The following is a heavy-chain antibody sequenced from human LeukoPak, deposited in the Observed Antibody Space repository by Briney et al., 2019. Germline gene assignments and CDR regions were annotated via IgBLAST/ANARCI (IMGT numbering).Heavy chain of an antibody. CDR1: EFTYG. CDR3: AKDRRYCSSNTCYHYFDS. CDR2: ISSSGSNT. J-gene: IGHJ4*02. Sequence: GGSLRLSCAASEFTYGMNWVRQAPGTGLGCVSAISSSGSNTYYADSVKGRFTISRDNSKNTLYLQMNSLRAEDTAVYYCAKDRRYCSSNTCYHYFDSWGQGALVTVSS. D-gene: IGHD2-2*01. V-gene: IGHV3-23*01.